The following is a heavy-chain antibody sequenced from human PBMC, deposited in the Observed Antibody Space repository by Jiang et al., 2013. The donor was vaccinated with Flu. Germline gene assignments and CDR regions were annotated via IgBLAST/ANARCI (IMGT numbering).Heavy chain of an antibody. CDR3: SRGNSDYFAMDV. CDR1: GDSVSRNTAA. J-gene: IGHJ6*02. Sequence: QTLSLTCVISGDSVSRNTAAWNWIRQSPSRGLEWLGRTHYKSRWSNDYAESVKSRITINPDTAKNQFSLQLDSVTPEDTAVYYCSRGNSDYFAMDVWGQGTTVTVSS. V-gene: IGHV6-1*01. D-gene: IGHD4-23*01. CDR2: THYKSRWSN.